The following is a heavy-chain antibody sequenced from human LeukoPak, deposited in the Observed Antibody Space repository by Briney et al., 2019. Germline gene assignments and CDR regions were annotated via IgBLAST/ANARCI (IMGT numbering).Heavy chain of an antibody. J-gene: IGHJ1*01. Sequence: GGSLRLSYAASGFTFSSYWMSWVRQAPGKGLEWVANIKQDGSEKYYVDSVKGRFTISRDNAKNSLYLQMNSLRAEDTAVYYCARDQNYYDSSGYYYPEYFQHWGQGTLVTVSS. CDR1: GFTFSSYW. CDR2: IKQDGSEK. D-gene: IGHD3-22*01. CDR3: ARDQNYYDSSGYYYPEYFQH. V-gene: IGHV3-7*01.